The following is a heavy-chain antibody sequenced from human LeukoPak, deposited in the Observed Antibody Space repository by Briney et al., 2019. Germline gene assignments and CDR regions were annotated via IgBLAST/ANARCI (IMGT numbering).Heavy chain of an antibody. V-gene: IGHV1-8*01. CDR1: GYTFTSYD. D-gene: IGHD3-3*01. CDR2: MNPNSGNT. J-gene: IGHJ4*02. Sequence: GASVTVSCKASGYTFTSYDINWVRQATGQGLEWMGWMNPNSGNTGYAQRFQGRVNMTRNTSISTAYMELSSLRSEDTAVYYCARGRRRSPFDYWGQGTLVTVSS. CDR3: ARGRRRSPFDY.